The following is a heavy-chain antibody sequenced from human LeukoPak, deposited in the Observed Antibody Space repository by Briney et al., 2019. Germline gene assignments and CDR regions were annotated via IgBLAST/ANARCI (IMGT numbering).Heavy chain of an antibody. J-gene: IGHJ4*02. Sequence: GGSLRLSCAASGFTFSSYGVHWVRQAPGKGLEWVAFIRYDGSNKYYADSVKGRFTISRDNSNNTLYLQMNSLRAEDTAVYYCAKAMYSSSSSHFDYWGQGTLVTVSS. D-gene: IGHD6-6*01. CDR1: GFTFSSYG. CDR3: AKAMYSSSSSHFDY. V-gene: IGHV3-30*02. CDR2: IRYDGSNK.